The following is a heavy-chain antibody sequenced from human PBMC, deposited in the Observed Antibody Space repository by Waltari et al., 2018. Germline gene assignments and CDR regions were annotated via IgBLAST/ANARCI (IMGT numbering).Heavy chain of an antibody. CDR1: GGTFSSYA. Sequence: QVQLVQSGAEVKKPGSSVKVSCKASGGTFSSYAISWVRQAPGQGLEWMGGIIPIFGTANYAQKFQGRVTITADESTSTAYMELSSLRSEDTAVYYCARDRGHPLGYCSSTSCYRAPTFDPWGQGTLVTVSS. CDR3: ARDRGHPLGYCSSTSCYRAPTFDP. J-gene: IGHJ5*02. D-gene: IGHD2-2*03. CDR2: IIPIFGTA. V-gene: IGHV1-69*12.